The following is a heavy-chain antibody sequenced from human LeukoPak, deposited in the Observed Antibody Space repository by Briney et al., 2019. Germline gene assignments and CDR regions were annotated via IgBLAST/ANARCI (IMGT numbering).Heavy chain of an antibody. V-gene: IGHV3-15*01. J-gene: IGHJ4*02. CDR3: TTWGYTYGKRHFDY. CDR1: GFTFSDAW. CDR2: IKSKTDGGAT. Sequence: GGSLRLSCAASGFTFSDAWMSWVRQAPGKGLEWVGRIKSKTDGGATDYAAPVKGRFTTSRDDSKTTVFLQMNSLETEDTAVYYCTTWGYTYGKRHFDYWGQGTLVTVSS. D-gene: IGHD5-18*01.